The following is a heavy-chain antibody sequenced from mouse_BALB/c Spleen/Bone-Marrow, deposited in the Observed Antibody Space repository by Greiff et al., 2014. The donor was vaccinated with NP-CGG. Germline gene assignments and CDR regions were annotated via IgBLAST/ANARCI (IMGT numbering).Heavy chain of an antibody. Sequence: EVQLQESGGGLVQPGGSLKLSCAASGFDFSRYWMSWVRQAPGKGLEWIGEINPDSSTINYTPSLKDKFIISRDNAKNTQYLQMSKVRSEDTALYYCARVHYYGYEAYWGQGTLVTVSA. D-gene: IGHD1-2*01. CDR1: GFDFSRYW. J-gene: IGHJ3*01. V-gene: IGHV4-1*02. CDR3: ARVHYYGYEAY. CDR2: INPDSSTI.